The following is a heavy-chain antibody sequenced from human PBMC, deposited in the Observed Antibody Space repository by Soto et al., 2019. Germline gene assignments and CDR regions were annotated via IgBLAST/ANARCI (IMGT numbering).Heavy chain of an antibody. CDR3: AREAITIFGVVLYYYMDV. D-gene: IGHD3-3*01. J-gene: IGHJ6*03. CDR1: GFTFSSYS. Sequence: GGSLRLSCAASGFTFSSYSMNWVRQAPGKGLEWVSSISSSSSYIYYADSVKGRFTISRDNAKNSLYLQMNSLRAEDTAVYYCAREAITIFGVVLYYYMDVWGKGTTVTVSS. CDR2: ISSSSSYI. V-gene: IGHV3-21*01.